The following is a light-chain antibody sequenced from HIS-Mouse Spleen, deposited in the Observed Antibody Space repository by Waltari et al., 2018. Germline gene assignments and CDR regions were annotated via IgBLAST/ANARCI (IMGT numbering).Light chain of an antibody. J-gene: IGLJ2*01. V-gene: IGLV2-11*01. CDR3: CSYAGSYTFVV. CDR2: DVS. CDR1: SSDVGGYNY. Sequence: QSALTQPRSVSGSPGQSVTISCTGTSSDVGGYNYVSWYQLHPCKAPQLLIYDVSTRPSGVPDRFSGSKSGNTASLTISGLQAEDEADYYCCSYAGSYTFVVFGGGTKLTVL.